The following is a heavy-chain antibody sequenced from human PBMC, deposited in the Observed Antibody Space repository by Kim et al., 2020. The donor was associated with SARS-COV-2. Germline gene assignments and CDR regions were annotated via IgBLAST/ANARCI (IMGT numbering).Heavy chain of an antibody. V-gene: IGHV3-30*18. J-gene: IGHJ4*02. D-gene: IGHD1-26*01. CDR3: AKDRWATSYFDY. CDR1: GFSFSTYG. CDR2: ISYDGSNK. Sequence: GGSLRLSCAASGFSFSTYGMHWVRQAPGKGLEWVAVISYDGSNKYYADSVKGRFTISRDNSKNTLYLQMNSLRVEDTAVYYCAKDRWATSYFDYWGQGTLVTVSS.